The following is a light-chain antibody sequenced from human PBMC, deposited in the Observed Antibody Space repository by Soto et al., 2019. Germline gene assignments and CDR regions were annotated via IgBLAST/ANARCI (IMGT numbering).Light chain of an antibody. J-gene: IGKJ1*01. CDR3: QQYAGSPGT. V-gene: IGKV3-20*01. Sequence: EIVLTQSPATLSLSPGERATLSCRASQSVSSSYLAWYQQKPGQAPRLLIYGASSRAAGVPDRFSGSGSGTDFTLTISRLEPEDFAVYYCQQYAGSPGTFGQGTKV. CDR1: QSVSSSY. CDR2: GAS.